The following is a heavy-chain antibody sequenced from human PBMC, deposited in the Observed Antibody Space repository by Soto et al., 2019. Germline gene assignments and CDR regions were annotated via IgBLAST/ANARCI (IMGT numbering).Heavy chain of an antibody. CDR3: AKDPSPQPTTVVTPGWFAP. J-gene: IGHJ5*02. D-gene: IGHD4-17*01. V-gene: IGHV4-31*03. Sequence: SETLSLTCTVSGASISGGGYYVVWIRQHPGKVLEWIGYVYYTGSTYYNPSLKSRVTISVDTSKNRFSLKLWSVTAADTAVYYCAKDPSPQPTTVVTPGWFAPWGQGILVTVSS. CDR1: GASISGGGYY. CDR2: VYYTGST.